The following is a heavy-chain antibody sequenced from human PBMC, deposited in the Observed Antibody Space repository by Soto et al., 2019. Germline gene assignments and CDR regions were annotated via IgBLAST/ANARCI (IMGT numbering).Heavy chain of an antibody. V-gene: IGHV5-10-1*01. Sequence: GESLKISCKGSGYSFTSYWISWVRQMPGKGLEWMGRIDPSDSYTNYSPSFQGHVTISADKSISTAYLQWSSLKASDTAMYYCASTTYYYDSSGYYRDYWGKGTLVTVSS. D-gene: IGHD3-22*01. J-gene: IGHJ4*02. CDR3: ASTTYYYDSSGYYRDY. CDR2: IDPSDSYT. CDR1: GYSFTSYW.